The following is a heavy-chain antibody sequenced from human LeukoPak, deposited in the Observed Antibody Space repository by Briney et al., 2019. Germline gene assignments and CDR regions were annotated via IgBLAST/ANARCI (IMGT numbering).Heavy chain of an antibody. Sequence: GGSLRLSCAASGFTFSSYSMNWVRQAPGKGLEWVSAISGSGGSTYYADSVKGRFTISRDNSKNTLYLQMNSLRAEDTAVYYCAKATYSNYIFGQIDYWGQGTLVTVSS. CDR1: GFTFSSYS. D-gene: IGHD4-11*01. V-gene: IGHV3-23*01. CDR3: AKATYSNYIFGQIDY. CDR2: ISGSGGST. J-gene: IGHJ4*02.